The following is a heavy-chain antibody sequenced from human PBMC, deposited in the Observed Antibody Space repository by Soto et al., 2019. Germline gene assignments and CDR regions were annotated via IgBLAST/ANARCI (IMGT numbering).Heavy chain of an antibody. D-gene: IGHD6-13*01. Sequence: LRLSCAASGFTFSSYAMSWVRQAPGKGLEWVSAISGSGGSTYYADSVKGRFTISRDNSKNTLYLQMNSLRAEDTAVYYCAKVIPPGYSSSWYLGPLDYWGQGTLVTVSS. CDR2: ISGSGGST. J-gene: IGHJ4*02. V-gene: IGHV3-23*01. CDR3: AKVIPPGYSSSWYLGPLDY. CDR1: GFTFSSYA.